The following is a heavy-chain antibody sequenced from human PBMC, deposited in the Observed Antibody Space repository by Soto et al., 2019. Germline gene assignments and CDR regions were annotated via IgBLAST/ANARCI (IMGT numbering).Heavy chain of an antibody. V-gene: IGHV3-66*01. J-gene: IGHJ4*02. CDR2: IYSGGST. D-gene: IGHD6-13*01. Sequence: EVQLVDSGGGLVQPGGSLRLSCAASGFTVSSNCMSWVRQAPGKGLEWVSSIYSGGSTYYADSVRGRFTISRDSSKNNLYLQMDSLRAEDTAVYYCARSARPPXAAAGPLLVWGQGTLVSVSS. CDR3: ARSARPPXAAAGPLLV. CDR1: GFTVSSNC.